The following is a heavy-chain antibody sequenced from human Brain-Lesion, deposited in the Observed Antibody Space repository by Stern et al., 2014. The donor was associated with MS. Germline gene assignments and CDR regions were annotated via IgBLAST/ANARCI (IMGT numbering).Heavy chain of an antibody. J-gene: IGHJ6*02. CDR2: INPNTGGT. V-gene: IGHV1-2*02. D-gene: IGHD3-3*01. Sequence: QVQLGQSGAEVKKPGASVKVSCKTSGYIFTGYYIHWVRQAPGQGLEWMAWINPNTGGTKYAQKFQGRVTMSRDTSISTAYVELSRLTSDDTAVYYCARDQRGITIFGVVTDYYYLGMDVWGQGTTVTVSS. CDR3: ARDQRGITIFGVVTDYYYLGMDV. CDR1: GYIFTGYY.